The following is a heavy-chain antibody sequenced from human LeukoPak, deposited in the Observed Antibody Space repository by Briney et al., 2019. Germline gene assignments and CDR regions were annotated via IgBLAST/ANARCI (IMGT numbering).Heavy chain of an antibody. D-gene: IGHD2-2*01. J-gene: IGHJ5*02. CDR2: IIPILVIS. V-gene: IGHV1-69*04. CDR3: ARDKVVPAAMYGFDP. CDR1: GGTFSSYA. Sequence: ASVKVSCKASGGTFSSYAISWVRQAPGQGLEWMGRIIPILVISNYAQKFQGRVTITADKSTSTAYMELSSLRSEDTAVYYCARDKVVPAAMYGFDPWGQGTLVTVSS.